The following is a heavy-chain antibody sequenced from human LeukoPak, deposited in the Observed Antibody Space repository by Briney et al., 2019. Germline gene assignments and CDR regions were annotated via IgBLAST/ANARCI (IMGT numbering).Heavy chain of an antibody. D-gene: IGHD3-22*01. CDR1: GFTFSSYW. J-gene: IGHJ4*02. CDR3: ARGSRDNSGYRYYFDY. CDR2: IRQHGSVK. Sequence: GGSLRLSCTASGFTFSSYWMSWVRQAPGQGLELVGNIRQHGSVKYYVDSAKGRFTISRDNGENSMFLEMNSLRADDTAVYYCARGSRDNSGYRYYFDYWGQGTLVTVSS. V-gene: IGHV3-7*01.